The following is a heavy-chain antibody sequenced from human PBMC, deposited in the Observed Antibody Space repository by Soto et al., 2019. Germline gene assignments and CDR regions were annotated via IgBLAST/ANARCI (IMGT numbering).Heavy chain of an antibody. Sequence: EVQLLESGGGLLQPGGSLRLSCAASGFPLSTYAMSWVRQVPGKGIEWVSTISHTGSTFYADSVRGRFTISRDTSKNTLYLQMNGLRAEDTAVYYCAKRSSRSSVTTYYFDFWGQGTLVTVSS. CDR1: GFPLSTYA. CDR2: ISHTGST. D-gene: IGHD4-17*01. V-gene: IGHV3-23*01. CDR3: AKRSSRSSVTTYYFDF. J-gene: IGHJ4*02.